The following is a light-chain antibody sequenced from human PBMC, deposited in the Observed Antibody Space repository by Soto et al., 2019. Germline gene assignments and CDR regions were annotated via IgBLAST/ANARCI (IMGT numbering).Light chain of an antibody. Sequence: DIQMTQSPSTLSGSVGDRVTITCRASQTISSWLAWYQQKPGKAPKLLIYKASTLKSVVPSRFSGSGSGTEFPLTISSLQPDEFATFYCQHYNSYSEAFGQGTKVELK. CDR2: KAS. J-gene: IGKJ1*01. V-gene: IGKV1-5*03. CDR3: QHYNSYSEA. CDR1: QTISSW.